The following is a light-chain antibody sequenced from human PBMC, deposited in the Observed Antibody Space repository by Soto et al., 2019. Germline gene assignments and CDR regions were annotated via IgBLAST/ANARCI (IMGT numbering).Light chain of an antibody. V-gene: IGKV1-13*02. CDR3: QKYNSAPLT. Sequence: AIQLTQSPSSLSASVGDRVTITCRASQGINSALAWYQQKPGNAPKLLIYDASSLESGVPSRFSGSGSGTDFTLTISSLQPEDFATYYCQKYNSAPLTFGGGTKVEIK. J-gene: IGKJ4*01. CDR1: QGINSA. CDR2: DAS.